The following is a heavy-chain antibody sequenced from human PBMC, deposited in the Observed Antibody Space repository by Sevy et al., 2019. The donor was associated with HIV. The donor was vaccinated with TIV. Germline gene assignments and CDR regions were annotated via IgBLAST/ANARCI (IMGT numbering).Heavy chain of an antibody. D-gene: IGHD2-15*01. Sequence: GGSLRLSCGASGFNFDDYGMHWVRQAPGKGPEWVSGLSWNSGSIGYADSVKGRFTISRDNAKNSLSLQMNSLRAEDTALYYRAKDVRVGAATGDAFDMWGQGTMVTVSS. CDR3: AKDVRVGAATGDAFDM. V-gene: IGHV3-9*01. J-gene: IGHJ3*02. CDR1: GFNFDDYG. CDR2: LSWNSGSI.